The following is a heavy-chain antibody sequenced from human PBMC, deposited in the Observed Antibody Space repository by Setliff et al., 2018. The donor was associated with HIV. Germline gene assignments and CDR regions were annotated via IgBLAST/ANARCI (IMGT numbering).Heavy chain of an antibody. D-gene: IGHD5-18*01. CDR2: IDYSGSA. V-gene: IGHV4-31*03. CDR3: AREGKTAMVTKYFDY. J-gene: IGHJ4*02. CDR1: GGSVNSATYY. Sequence: SETLSLTCTVSGGSVNSATYYWSWIRQHPGKGLEWIGYIDYSGSAFYNPSLRSRITISVDTSKNQFSLRMKSVTAADTAMYYCAREGKTAMVTKYFDYWGQGTMVTVSS.